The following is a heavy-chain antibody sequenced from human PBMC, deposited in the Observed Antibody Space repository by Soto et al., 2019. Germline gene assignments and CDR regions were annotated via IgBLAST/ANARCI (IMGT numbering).Heavy chain of an antibody. V-gene: IGHV3-49*04. Sequence: GESLKISCTASGFTFGDYAMSWVRQAPGKGLEWVGFIRSKAYGGTTEYAASVKGRFTISRDDSKSIAYLQMNSLKTEDTAVYYCTRVVGTYYYYYGMDVWGQGTTVTVSS. J-gene: IGHJ6*02. CDR1: GFTFGDYA. CDR3: TRVVGTYYYYYGMDV. CDR2: IRSKAYGGTT. D-gene: IGHD2-2*01.